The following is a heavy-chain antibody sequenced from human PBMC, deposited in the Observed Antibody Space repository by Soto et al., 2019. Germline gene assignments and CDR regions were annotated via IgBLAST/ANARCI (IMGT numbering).Heavy chain of an antibody. CDR1: GYTFTSYA. V-gene: IGHV7-4-1*02. J-gene: IGHJ3*02. Sequence: ASVKVSCKASGYTFTSYAMHWVRQAPGQGLEWMGWINTNTGNPTYAQGFTGRFVFSLDTSVSTAYLQISSLKAEDTAVYYCARGVAAAGNVGDAFDIWGQGTMVTVSS. CDR3: ARGVAAAGNVGDAFDI. CDR2: INTNTGNP. D-gene: IGHD6-13*01.